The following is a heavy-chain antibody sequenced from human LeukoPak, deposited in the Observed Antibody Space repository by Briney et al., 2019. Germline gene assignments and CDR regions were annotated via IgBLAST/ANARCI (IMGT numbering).Heavy chain of an antibody. J-gene: IGHJ4*02. CDR3: ARGYSSNLHLYYFDY. D-gene: IGHD6-13*01. CDR1: GFTFISYL. Sequence: PGGSLRPYCAASGFTFISYLLSWVRQAPGKGLEWVANIKQGGSEKYYVDSVKGRFTISIDNAKNSLYLQMNSLRAEDTAVYYCARGYSSNLHLYYFDYWGQGTLVTVSS. CDR2: IKQGGSEK. V-gene: IGHV3-7*01.